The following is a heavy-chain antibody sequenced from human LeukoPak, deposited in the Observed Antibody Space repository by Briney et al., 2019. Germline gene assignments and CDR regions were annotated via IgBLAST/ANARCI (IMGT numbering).Heavy chain of an antibody. J-gene: IGHJ6*02. Sequence: PSETLSLTCTVSGGSIITSSYYGVWIRHPPRKGLEWIANMYYNGGTPYSRHPTNRLTMSVDTSTKKFSLRLRPVTAAATAAYYCGRSRYRADVDVWGQGTTVTVSS. V-gene: IGHV4-39*01. D-gene: IGHD3-16*02. CDR1: GGSIITSSYY. CDR2: MYYNGGT. CDR3: GRSRYRADVDV.